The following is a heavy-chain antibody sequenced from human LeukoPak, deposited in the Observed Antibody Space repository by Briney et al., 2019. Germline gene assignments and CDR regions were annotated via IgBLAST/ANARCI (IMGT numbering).Heavy chain of an antibody. Sequence: SETLSLTCTVSGGSISSFYWSWIRQPPGKGLEWIGYIYYSGSTNSNPSLKSRVTISIDTSKSQFSLKLTSVTAADTAVYYCASASGYCSGGSCYPGDYYMDVWGKGTTVTVSS. CDR2: IYYSGST. CDR1: GGSISSFY. J-gene: IGHJ6*03. D-gene: IGHD2-15*01. V-gene: IGHV4-59*01. CDR3: ASASGYCSGGSCYPGDYYMDV.